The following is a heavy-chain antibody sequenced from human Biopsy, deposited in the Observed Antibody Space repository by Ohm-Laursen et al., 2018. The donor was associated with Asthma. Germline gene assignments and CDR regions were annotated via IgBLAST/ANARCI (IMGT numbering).Heavy chain of an antibody. CDR3: ARIKIRIGAGTDRYFDL. D-gene: IGHD3-16*01. Sequence: SVKVSCKASGYPFTDYYVHWVRQAPGQGLEWMGRIAPNSGGTNYAQKFLGRVTMTRDTSVNTAFMVLSRLRSDDTAVYYCARIKIRIGAGTDRYFDLWGRGTLVTVSS. CDR1: GYPFTDYY. V-gene: IGHV1-2*06. CDR2: IAPNSGGT. J-gene: IGHJ2*01.